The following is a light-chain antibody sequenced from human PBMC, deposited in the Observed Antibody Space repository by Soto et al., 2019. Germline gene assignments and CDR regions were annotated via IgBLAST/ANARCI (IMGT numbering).Light chain of an antibody. CDR3: QSLGTGIQV. Sequence: QTVVTQSPSASASLGASVKLTCTLSSGYSTYAIAWHQQQSGKGPRFLMKINYDGTHSKGDGFYDRFSGSSSGAERHLTIYSLQSEDEADYYSQSLGTGIQVFGGGTKLTVL. CDR1: SGYSTYA. V-gene: IGLV4-69*01. CDR2: INYDGTH. J-gene: IGLJ3*02.